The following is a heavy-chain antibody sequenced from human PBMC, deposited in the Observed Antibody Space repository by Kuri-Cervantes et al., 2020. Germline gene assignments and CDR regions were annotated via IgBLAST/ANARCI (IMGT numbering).Heavy chain of an antibody. CDR3: TKRFYYTSGPFDY. CDR1: GFTFSSYS. J-gene: IGHJ4*02. D-gene: IGHD3-3*01. CDR2: VSAGSSTT. V-gene: IGHV3-23*01. Sequence: GGSLRLSCAASGFTFSSYSMNWVRQAPGRGLEWVSVVSAGSSTTFYADSVKGRFIVSRDNSKNTLNLQLNSLRADDTALYYCTKRFYYTSGPFDYWGQGILVTVSS.